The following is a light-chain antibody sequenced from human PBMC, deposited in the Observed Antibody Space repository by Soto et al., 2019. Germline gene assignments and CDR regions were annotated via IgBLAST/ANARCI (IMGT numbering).Light chain of an antibody. CDR1: QSLLHSNGYNY. Sequence: DIVMTQSPLSLPVTPGEPASISCRSSQSLLHSNGYNYLDWYLQKPRQSPQLLIYLGSNRASGVPDRFSGSGSGTDFTLKISRVEAEDVGVYYCMQALQTAWTFGQGTRVDIK. V-gene: IGKV2-28*01. CDR3: MQALQTAWT. J-gene: IGKJ1*01. CDR2: LGS.